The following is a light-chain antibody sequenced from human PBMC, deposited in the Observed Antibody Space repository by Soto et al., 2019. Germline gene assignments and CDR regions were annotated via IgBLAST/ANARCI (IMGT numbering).Light chain of an antibody. Sequence: EIVMTQSPATLSVFPGVRATLSCRASQSISTNLAWYQQKPGRAPRLLIYGASARATGIPARFSGSGSGTEFTLTISSLQSEDFAVYYCHQYNNWPPYTFGQGTKLEIK. J-gene: IGKJ2*01. CDR2: GAS. V-gene: IGKV3-15*01. CDR3: HQYNNWPPYT. CDR1: QSISTN.